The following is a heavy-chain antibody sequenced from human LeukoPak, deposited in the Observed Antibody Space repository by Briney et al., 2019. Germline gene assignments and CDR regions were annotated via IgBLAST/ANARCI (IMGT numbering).Heavy chain of an antibody. V-gene: IGHV1-46*01. CDR2: INPSGGST. Sequence: GASVKVSCKASGYTFTGYYMHWVRQAPGQGLEWMGIINPSGGSTSYAQKFQGRVTMTRDMSTSTVYMELSSLRSEDTAVYYCATSTFFPNDAFDIWGQGTMVTVSS. CDR1: GYTFTGYY. J-gene: IGHJ3*02. D-gene: IGHD3-16*01. CDR3: ATSTFFPNDAFDI.